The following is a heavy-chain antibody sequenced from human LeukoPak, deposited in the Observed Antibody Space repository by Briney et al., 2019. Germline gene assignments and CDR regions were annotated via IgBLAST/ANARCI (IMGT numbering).Heavy chain of an antibody. V-gene: IGHV3-9*01. J-gene: IGHJ4*02. D-gene: IGHD3-22*01. CDR2: ISWNSGSI. CDR3: AKATRGYSRNFDC. Sequence: GGSLRLSCAASGFTFDDYAMHWVRQAPGKGLEWVSGISWNSGSIGYADSVKGRFTISRDNAKNSLYLQMNSLRAEDTALYYCAKATRGYSRNFDCWGQGTLVTVSS. CDR1: GFTFDDYA.